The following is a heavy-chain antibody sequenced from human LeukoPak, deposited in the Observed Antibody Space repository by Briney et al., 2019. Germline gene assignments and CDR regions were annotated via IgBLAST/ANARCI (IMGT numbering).Heavy chain of an antibody. J-gene: IGHJ3*02. CDR3: AREGYCRDDTCFSYDAFDI. V-gene: IGHV3-48*03. D-gene: IGHD2-15*01. CDR1: GFAFSSFE. Sequence: GGSLRLSCAASGFAFSSFEMNWVRQAPGKGLEWVSYISSRATNIYYADCVKGRFTISRDNAKNSLYLQMNSLRAEDTAVYYCAREGYCRDDTCFSYDAFDIWGQGTMVTVSS. CDR2: ISSRATNI.